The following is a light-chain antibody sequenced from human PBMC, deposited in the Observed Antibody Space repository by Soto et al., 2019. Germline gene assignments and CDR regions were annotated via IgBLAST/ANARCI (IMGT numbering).Light chain of an antibody. J-gene: IGKJ5*01. CDR3: QQRSNWPPIT. CDR1: QSVSSY. CDR2: GAS. Sequence: EIVVTQSPATLSVSPGERATLSCRASQSVSSYLAWYQQKPGQAPRLLIYGASSRATGIPARFSGSGSGTDFTLTISSLEPEDFAVYYCQQRSNWPPITFGQGTRLEIK. V-gene: IGKV3-11*01.